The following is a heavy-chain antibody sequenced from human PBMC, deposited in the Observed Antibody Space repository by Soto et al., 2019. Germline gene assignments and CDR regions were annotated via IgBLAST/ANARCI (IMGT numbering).Heavy chain of an antibody. D-gene: IGHD6-19*01. Sequence: GESLKISCKGSGYSFTSYWIGWVRQMPGKGLEWMGIIYPGDSDTRYSPSFQGQVAFSADKSISTAYLQWSGLKASDTAIYCCVRRPSSGWFFDLWGQGTLLIFSS. CDR3: VRRPSSGWFFDL. V-gene: IGHV5-51*01. CDR2: IYPGDSDT. J-gene: IGHJ4*02. CDR1: GYSFTSYW.